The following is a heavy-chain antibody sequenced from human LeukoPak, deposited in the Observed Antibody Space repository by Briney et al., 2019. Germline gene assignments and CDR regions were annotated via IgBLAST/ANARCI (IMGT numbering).Heavy chain of an antibody. J-gene: IGHJ4*02. V-gene: IGHV3-23*01. CDR1: GFTFSSYA. CDR3: AKGAHTDYCSSTSCYLFDY. D-gene: IGHD2-2*01. CDR2: ISGSGGST. Sequence: GGSLRLSCAASGFTFSSYAMSWVRQAPGKGLDWVSAISGSGGSTYYADSVKGRFTISRDNSKNTLYLQMNSLRAEDTAVYYCAKGAHTDYCSSTSCYLFDYWGQGTLVTVSS.